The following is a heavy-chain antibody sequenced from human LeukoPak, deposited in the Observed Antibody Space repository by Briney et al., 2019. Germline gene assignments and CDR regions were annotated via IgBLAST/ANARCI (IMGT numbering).Heavy chain of an antibody. J-gene: IGHJ1*01. D-gene: IGHD3-22*01. CDR1: GVTFSSYA. V-gene: IGHV3-23*01. CDR3: ENGSRSSAYYPYFQQ. CDR2: ISGSGGST. Sequence: PGGSLRLSCAASGVTFSSYAMSWVRQAPGKGLEWVSDISGSGGSTYHADSVKGRFTISRDNSRNTLYLQMNSLRAADTAVDYCENGSRSSAYYPYFQQGRQGTLVTVSS.